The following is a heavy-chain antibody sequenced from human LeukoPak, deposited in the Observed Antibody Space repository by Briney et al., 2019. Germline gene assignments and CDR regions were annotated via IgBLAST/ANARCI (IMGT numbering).Heavy chain of an antibody. CDR3: AKDSRSRRLYDAFDI. D-gene: IGHD1-26*01. CDR2: ISWNSGSI. Sequence: GGSLSLSCAASGFTFDDYAMHWVRQAPGKGLEWVSGISWNSGSIGYADSVKGRFTISRDNAKNSLYLQMNSLRAEDTALYYCAKDSRSRRLYDAFDIWGQGTMVTVSS. CDR1: GFTFDDYA. V-gene: IGHV3-9*01. J-gene: IGHJ3*02.